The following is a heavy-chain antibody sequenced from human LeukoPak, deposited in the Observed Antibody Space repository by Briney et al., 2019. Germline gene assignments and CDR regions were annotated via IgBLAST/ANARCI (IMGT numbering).Heavy chain of an antibody. CDR1: GFTFSSYA. CDR3: AKVSCSGGSCYSIDY. CDR2: ISGSGGST. Sequence: GGSLRLSCAASGFTFSSYAMSWVRQAPGKGLEWVSAISGSGGSTYYADSVKGRFTSSRDNSKNTLYLQMNSLRAEDTAVYYCAKVSCSGGSCYSIDYWGQGTLVTVSS. J-gene: IGHJ4*02. V-gene: IGHV3-23*01. D-gene: IGHD2-15*01.